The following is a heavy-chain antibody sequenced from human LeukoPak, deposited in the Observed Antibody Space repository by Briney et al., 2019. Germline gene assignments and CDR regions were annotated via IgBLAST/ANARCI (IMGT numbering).Heavy chain of an antibody. J-gene: IGHJ4*02. CDR3: ARVWFGELLPDH. Sequence: ASVKVSCKASGYTFTSYGISWVRQAPGQGLEWLGWVNVYNGNTNYAQKFQGRVTMTTDTSTSTAYMELRSLRSDDTAVYYCARVWFGELLPDHWGQGTLVTVSS. V-gene: IGHV1-18*01. D-gene: IGHD3-10*01. CDR1: GYTFTSYG. CDR2: VNVYNGNT.